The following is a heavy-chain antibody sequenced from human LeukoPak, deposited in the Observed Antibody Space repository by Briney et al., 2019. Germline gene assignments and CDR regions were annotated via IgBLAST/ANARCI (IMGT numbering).Heavy chain of an antibody. CDR1: GFAVSSNY. CDR2: IYSGGST. D-gene: IGHD1-14*01. V-gene: IGHV3-66*02. J-gene: IGHJ4*02. CDR3: ARTGPRFGVDY. Sequence: GGSLRLSCAASGFAVSSNYMSWVRQAPGKGLEWVSVIYSGGSTYYADSVKGRFTISRDNSKNTLYLQMNSLRAEDTAVYYCARTGPRFGVDYWGQGTLVTVSS.